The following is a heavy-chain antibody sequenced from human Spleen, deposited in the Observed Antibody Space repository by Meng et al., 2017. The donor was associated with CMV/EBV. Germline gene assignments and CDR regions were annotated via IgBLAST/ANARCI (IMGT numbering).Heavy chain of an antibody. D-gene: IGHD3-16*01. J-gene: IGHJ4*02. Sequence: GESLKISCAASGFTFSSYAMHWVRQAPGKGLEWLAVMWYDGSNKYYTDSVKGRFTISRDNSKNALYLQMNSLRAEDTAVYYCVGDWGPFDYWGQGTLVTVSS. CDR1: GFTFSSYA. V-gene: IGHV3-33*01. CDR3: VGDWGPFDY. CDR2: MWYDGSNK.